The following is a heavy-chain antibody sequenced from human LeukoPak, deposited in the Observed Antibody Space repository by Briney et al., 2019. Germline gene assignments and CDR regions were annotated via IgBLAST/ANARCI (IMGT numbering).Heavy chain of an antibody. D-gene: IGHD4-23*01. CDR2: LYSGGYA. V-gene: IGHV3-53*01. J-gene: IGHJ6*02. CDR3: ARAYGNNGMDV. Sequence: PGGSLRLSCEAFGFSVSSTYMTWVRQAPGKGLEWVSVLYSGGYANYTGSVEGRFSISRDDSKNTLYLQMNSLRADDTALYYCARAYGNNGMDVWGQGTTVTVSS. CDR1: GFSVSSTY.